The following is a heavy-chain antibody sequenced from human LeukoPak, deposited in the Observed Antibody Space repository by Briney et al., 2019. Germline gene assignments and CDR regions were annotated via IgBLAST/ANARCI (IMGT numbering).Heavy chain of an antibody. J-gene: IGHJ5*02. CDR1: GGSISSYY. CDR2: IYTSGST. Sequence: SETLSLTCTVSGGSISSYYWSWIRQPAGKGLEWIGRIYTSGSTNYNPSLKSRVTMSVDTSKNQFSLKLSSVTAADTAVYYCARRNYDILTGYYTGWFDPWGQGTLVTVSS. V-gene: IGHV4-4*07. CDR3: ARRNYDILTGYYTGWFDP. D-gene: IGHD3-9*01.